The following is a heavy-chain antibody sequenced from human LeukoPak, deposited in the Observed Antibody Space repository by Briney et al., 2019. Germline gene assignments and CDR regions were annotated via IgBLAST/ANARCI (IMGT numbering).Heavy chain of an antibody. CDR3: ARGPNTAMAEDAFDI. CDR2: IYHSGST. CDR1: GGSISSSNW. Sequence: SETLSLTCAVSGGSISSSNWWSWVRQPPGKGLEWIGEIYHSGSTNYNPSLKSRVTISVDKSKNQFSLKLSSVTAADTAVYYCARGPNTAMAEDAFDIWGQGTMVTVSS. D-gene: IGHD5-18*01. J-gene: IGHJ3*02. V-gene: IGHV4-4*02.